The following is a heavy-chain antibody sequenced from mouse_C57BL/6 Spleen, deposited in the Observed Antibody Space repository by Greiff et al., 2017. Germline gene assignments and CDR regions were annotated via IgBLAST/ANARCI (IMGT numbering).Heavy chain of an antibody. D-gene: IGHD1-1*01. CDR3: ANYYGSSPSYYFDY. CDR2: IDPSDSYT. V-gene: IGHV1-50*01. Sequence: VQLQQPGAELVKPGASVKLSCKASGYTFTSYWMQWVKQRPGQGLEWIGEIDPSDSYTNYNQKFKGKATVTVDTSSSTAYMQLSSLTSEDSAVYYCANYYGSSPSYYFDYWGQGTTLTVSS. J-gene: IGHJ2*01. CDR1: GYTFTSYW.